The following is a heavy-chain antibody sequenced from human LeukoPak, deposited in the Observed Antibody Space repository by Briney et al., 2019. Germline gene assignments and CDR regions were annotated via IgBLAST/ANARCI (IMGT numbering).Heavy chain of an antibody. CDR1: GFTVSSNY. J-gene: IGHJ4*02. D-gene: IGHD3-22*01. Sequence: GGSLRLSCAASGFTVSSNYMSWVRQAPGKGLEWVSAISGSGGSTYYADSVKGRFTISRDNSKNTLYLQMNSLRAEDTAVYYCAKRMGYYYDSSGEDYWGQGTLVTVSS. CDR2: ISGSGGST. CDR3: AKRMGYYYDSSGEDY. V-gene: IGHV3-23*01.